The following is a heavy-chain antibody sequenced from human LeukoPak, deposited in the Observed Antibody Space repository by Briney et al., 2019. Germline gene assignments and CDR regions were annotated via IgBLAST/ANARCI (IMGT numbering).Heavy chain of an antibody. J-gene: IGHJ5*02. CDR2: ISAGNGNT. CDR1: GYTFTSYA. D-gene: IGHD3-10*01. CDR3: ARVTADTMVRGVIIGFDP. Sequence: GASVKVSCKASGYTFTSYAIHWVRQAPGQRLEWMGWISAGNGNTKYSQNFQGRVTMTRNTSISTAYMELSSLRSEDTAVYYCARVTADTMVRGVIIGFDPWGQGTLVTVSS. V-gene: IGHV1-3*01.